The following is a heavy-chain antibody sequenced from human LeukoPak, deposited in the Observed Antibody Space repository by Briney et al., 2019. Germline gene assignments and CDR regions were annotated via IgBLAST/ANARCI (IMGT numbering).Heavy chain of an antibody. CDR2: IIPIFGTA. Sequence: GASVKVSCKASGGTFSSYAISWVRQAPGQGLEWMGGIIPIFGTANYAQKFQGRVTITADESTSTAYMELSSLRSEDTAVYYCANLDSGLDAFDIWGQGTMVTVSS. J-gene: IGHJ3*02. CDR1: GGTFSSYA. V-gene: IGHV1-69*13. D-gene: IGHD5-12*01. CDR3: ANLDSGLDAFDI.